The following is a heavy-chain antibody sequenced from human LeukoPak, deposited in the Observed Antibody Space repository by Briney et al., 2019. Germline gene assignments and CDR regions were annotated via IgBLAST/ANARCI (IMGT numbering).Heavy chain of an antibody. J-gene: IGHJ3*02. CDR1: VGSLSSYY. Sequence: RPETLSLTCTLSVGSLSSYYWSWMPHPPGGGLGWIGYFYYSGSTNYIPSLKSRVTISVDTSKNQFSLKLSSVTAADTAVYYCAGDYYDSSGSIWGQGTMVTVSS. CDR3: AGDYYDSSGSI. CDR2: FYYSGST. V-gene: IGHV4-59*01. D-gene: IGHD3-22*01.